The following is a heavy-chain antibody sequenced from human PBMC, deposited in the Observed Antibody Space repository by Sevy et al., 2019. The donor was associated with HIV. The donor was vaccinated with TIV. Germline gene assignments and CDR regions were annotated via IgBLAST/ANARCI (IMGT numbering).Heavy chain of an antibody. Sequence: GGSLRLSCVASGFTFRNYGMHWVRQAPGKGLEGVAVIWHDGKNKNYAESVKGRFTIFRDNSKNTLYLEMNSLRVEDTAVFYCARDQGKDAPMDVWGQGTTVTVSS. CDR2: IWHDGKNK. V-gene: IGHV3-33*01. J-gene: IGHJ6*02. D-gene: IGHD6-13*01. CDR1: GFTFRNYG. CDR3: ARDQGKDAPMDV.